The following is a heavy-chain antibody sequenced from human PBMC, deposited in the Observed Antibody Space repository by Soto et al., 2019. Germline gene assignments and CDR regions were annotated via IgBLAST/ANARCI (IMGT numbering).Heavy chain of an antibody. CDR2: ISYDGSNK. CDR1: GFTFIFYG. J-gene: IGHJ5*02. Sequence: GGSLRLSCAASGFTFIFYGIHWVRQAPGKGLEWVAVISYDGSNKYYADSVKGRFTISRDNSKNTLYLQMNSLRAEDTAVYYCAKEVYSSGWPLEYNWFDPWGQGTLVTVSS. CDR3: AKEVYSSGWPLEYNWFDP. V-gene: IGHV3-30*18. D-gene: IGHD6-19*01.